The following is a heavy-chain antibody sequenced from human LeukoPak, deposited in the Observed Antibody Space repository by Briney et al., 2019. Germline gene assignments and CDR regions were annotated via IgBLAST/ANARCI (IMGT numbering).Heavy chain of an antibody. V-gene: IGHV3-15*01. Sequence: GGSLILSCAASGFTFTHAWMTWVRQAPGKGLEWVGRIKSKADGETTDYAAPVKGRFFMSRDDSKATLFLQMNYLETEDTAVYYCTTDLGITMIRGVIVSWGQGTLVTVCS. CDR3: TTDLGITMIRGVIVS. D-gene: IGHD3-10*01. J-gene: IGHJ4*02. CDR2: IKSKADGETT. CDR1: GFTFTHAW.